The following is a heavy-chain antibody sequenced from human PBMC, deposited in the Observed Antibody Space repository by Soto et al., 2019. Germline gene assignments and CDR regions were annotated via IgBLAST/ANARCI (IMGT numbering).Heavy chain of an antibody. J-gene: IGHJ6*02. CDR1: GYSFTSYW. V-gene: IGHV5-10-1*01. Sequence: GESLKISCKGSGYSFTSYWISWVLHMPGEGLEWMGRIDPSDSYTNYSPSFQGHVTISADKSISTAYLQWSSLKASDTAMYYCARGNYVLRFLEWLPAYYYYGMDVWGQGTTVTVSS. CDR3: ARGNYVLRFLEWLPAYYYYGMDV. D-gene: IGHD3-3*01. CDR2: IDPSDSYT.